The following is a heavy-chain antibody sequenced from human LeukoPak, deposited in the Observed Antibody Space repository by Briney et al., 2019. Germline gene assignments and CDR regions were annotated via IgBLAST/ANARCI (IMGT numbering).Heavy chain of an antibody. CDR3: TTDETAASDI. CDR2: IKSKVDRETT. J-gene: IGHJ3*02. Sequence: PGGSLRLSCAASGFTFSDAWMSWVRQAPGKGLEWVGHIKSKVDRETTDYAAPVKGRFTISRDDSKNTLYLQMNSLKTEDTAVYYCTTDETAASDIWGQGTMVTVSS. V-gene: IGHV3-15*01. CDR1: GFTFSDAW.